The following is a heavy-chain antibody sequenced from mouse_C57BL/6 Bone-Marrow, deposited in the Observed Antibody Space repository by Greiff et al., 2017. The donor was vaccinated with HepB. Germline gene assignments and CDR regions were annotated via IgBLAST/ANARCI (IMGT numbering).Heavy chain of an antibody. CDR2: ISSGGSYT. CDR1: GFTFSSYG. V-gene: IGHV5-6*01. D-gene: IGHD4-1*02. Sequence: EVKVVESGGDLVKPGGSLKLSCAASGFTFSSYGMSWVRQTPDKRLEWVATISSGGSYTYYPDSVKGRFTISRDNAKNTLYLQMSSLKSEDTAMYYCARPSTGTRFAYGGQGTLVTVSA. CDR3: ARPSTGTRFAY. J-gene: IGHJ3*01.